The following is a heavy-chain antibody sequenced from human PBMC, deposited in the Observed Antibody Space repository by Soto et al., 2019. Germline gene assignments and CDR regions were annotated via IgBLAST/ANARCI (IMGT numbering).Heavy chain of an antibody. D-gene: IGHD1-1*01. CDR2: IYYSGST. CDR3: ARLRTSLDVFDI. CDR1: GGSISSSSYY. V-gene: IGHV4-39*01. Sequence: QLQLQESGPGLVKPSETLSLTCTVSGGSISSSSYYWGWIRQPPGKGLEWIGSIYYSGSTYYNPSLKSRVTISVDTSKNQFSLKLSSVTAADTAVYYCARLRTSLDVFDIWGQGTMVTVSS. J-gene: IGHJ3*02.